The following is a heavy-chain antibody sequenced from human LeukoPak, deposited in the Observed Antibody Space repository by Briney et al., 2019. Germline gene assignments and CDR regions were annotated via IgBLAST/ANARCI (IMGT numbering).Heavy chain of an antibody. CDR3: ATDPENPYYYDSSGYHQ. J-gene: IGHJ4*02. Sequence: ASVKVSCKASGYTFTGYYMHWVRQAPGQGLEWMGGINPNSGGTNYAQKFQGRLTMTRDTSISTAYMELSRLRSDDTAVYYCATDPENPYYYDSSGYHQWGQGTLVTVSS. V-gene: IGHV1-2*02. CDR2: INPNSGGT. D-gene: IGHD3-22*01. CDR1: GYTFTGYY.